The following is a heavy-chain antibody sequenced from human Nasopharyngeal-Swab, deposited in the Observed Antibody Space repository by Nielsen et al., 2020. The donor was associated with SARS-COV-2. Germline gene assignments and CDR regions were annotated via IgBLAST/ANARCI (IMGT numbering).Heavy chain of an antibody. V-gene: IGHV3-21*01. J-gene: IGHJ1*01. CDR2: ISSGGAYV. CDR3: ASGAPGDFEYFQN. Sequence: GGSLRLSCVASGITVSPYTLKWVRQAPGKGLEWVSSISSGGAYVYYADSVKGRFTISRDSDKNSLYLHMSSLRADDTAAYYCASGAPGDFEYFQNWGQGTLVTVAS. CDR1: GITVSPYT. D-gene: IGHD2-21*01.